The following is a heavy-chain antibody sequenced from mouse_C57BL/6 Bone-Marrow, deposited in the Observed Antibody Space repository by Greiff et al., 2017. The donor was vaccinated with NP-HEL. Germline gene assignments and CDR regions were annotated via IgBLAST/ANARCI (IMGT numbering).Heavy chain of an antibody. Sequence: QVQLQQSGAELVKPGASVKLSCKASGYTFTSYWMHWVKQRPGQGLEWIGMIHPNSGSTNYNEKFKSKATLTVDKSSSTAYMQLSSLTSEDSAVYYCARTLLRRTRYFDVWGTGTTVTVSS. CDR1: GYTFTSYW. CDR2: IHPNSGST. CDR3: ARTLLRRTRYFDV. D-gene: IGHD1-1*01. J-gene: IGHJ1*03. V-gene: IGHV1-64*01.